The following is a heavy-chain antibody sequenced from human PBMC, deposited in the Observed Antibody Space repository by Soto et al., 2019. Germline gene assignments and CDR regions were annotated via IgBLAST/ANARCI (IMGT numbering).Heavy chain of an antibody. CDR2: ISYDGNNK. D-gene: IGHD1-26*01. CDR1: GFTFSSYG. J-gene: IGHJ6*02. Sequence: GGSLRLSCAASGFTFSSYGMHWVRQAPGKGLEWVAVISYDGNNKYYADSVKGRFTISRDNSKNTLYLQMNSLRAEDTAVYYCAKAIGIVTTIPYYYGMDVWGQGTTVTVSS. V-gene: IGHV3-30*18. CDR3: AKAIGIVTTIPYYYGMDV.